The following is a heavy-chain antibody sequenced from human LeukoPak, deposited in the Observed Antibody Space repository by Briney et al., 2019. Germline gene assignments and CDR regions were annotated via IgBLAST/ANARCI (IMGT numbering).Heavy chain of an antibody. J-gene: IGHJ4*02. CDR2: MNPNSGNT. CDR1: GYTFTSYD. V-gene: IGHV1-8*01. D-gene: IGHD6-13*01. Sequence: ASVKVSRKASGYTFTSYDINWVRQATGQGLEWMGWMNPNSGNTGYAQKFQGRVTMTRNTSISTAYMELSSLRSEDTAVYYCARDQKRLGGSSWYVGCFDYWGQGTLVTVSS. CDR3: ARDQKRLGGSSWYVGCFDY.